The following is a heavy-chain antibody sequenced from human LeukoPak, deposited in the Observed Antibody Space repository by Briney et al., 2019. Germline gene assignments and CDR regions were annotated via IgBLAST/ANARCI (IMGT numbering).Heavy chain of an antibody. Sequence: SETLSLTCAVYGGSFSGYYWSWIRQPPGKGLEWIGEINHSGSTNYNPSLKSRVTISVDTSKNQFSLKLSSVTAADTAVYYCARGRLYYYGSGSYYNRYYYMDVWGKGTTVTVSS. CDR3: ARGRLYYYGSGSYYNRYYYMDV. V-gene: IGHV4-34*01. CDR1: GGSFSGYY. D-gene: IGHD3-10*01. CDR2: INHSGST. J-gene: IGHJ6*03.